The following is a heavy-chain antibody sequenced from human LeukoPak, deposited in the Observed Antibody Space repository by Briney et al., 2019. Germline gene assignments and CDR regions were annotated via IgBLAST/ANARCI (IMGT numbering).Heavy chain of an antibody. V-gene: IGHV4-4*07. J-gene: IGHJ4*02. Sequence: SETLSLTCTVSGASISNYFWSWIRQPAGKGLEWIGRVYSTGSTNYNPSLESRFSMSADTSKNQISLKVSSVTAADTAVYYCARDSYISFYLFDFWGQGALVTVSS. CDR3: ARDSYISFYLFDF. CDR2: VYSTGST. CDR1: GASISNYF. D-gene: IGHD6-6*01.